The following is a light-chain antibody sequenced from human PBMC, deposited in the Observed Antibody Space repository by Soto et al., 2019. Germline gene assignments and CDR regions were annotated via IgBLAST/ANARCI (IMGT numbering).Light chain of an antibody. J-gene: IGKJ1*01. CDR2: KAS. Sequence: DIQMTQSPSTLSGSVGDRVTITCRASQTISSWLAWYQQKPGKAPKLLIYKASTLKSGVPSRFSGSGSGTEFTLTISSLQPDDFASYYVQHYNSYSEAFGQGTKVDIK. CDR3: QHYNSYSEA. CDR1: QTISSW. V-gene: IGKV1-5*03.